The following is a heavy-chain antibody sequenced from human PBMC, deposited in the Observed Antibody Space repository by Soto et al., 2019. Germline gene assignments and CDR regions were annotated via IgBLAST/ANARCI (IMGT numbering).Heavy chain of an antibody. V-gene: IGHV4-34*01. J-gene: IGHJ4*02. Sequence: PSETLSLTCAVYGGSFSGYYWSWIRQPPGKGLEWIGEINHSGSTNYNPSLKSRITISVDTSKNQFSLKLSSVTAADTAVYYCARSPGGYCSGGSCYSPFDYWGQGTLVTVS. CDR3: ARSPGGYCSGGSCYSPFDY. CDR1: GGSFSGYY. CDR2: INHSGST. D-gene: IGHD2-15*01.